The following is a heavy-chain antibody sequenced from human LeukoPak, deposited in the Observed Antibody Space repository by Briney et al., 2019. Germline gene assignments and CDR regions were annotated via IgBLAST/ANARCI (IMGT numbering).Heavy chain of an antibody. Sequence: GGSLRLSCAASGFTLSDYGMSWVRQAPGKGLEWISLFRRKGGSTIFADAGYADSVKGRFTTSTDDSSNTLYLEMNTLRAEDTAVYYCAKDMVRAPTFPFDSWGQGTLVTASS. CDR3: AKDMVRAPTFPFDS. J-gene: IGHJ4*02. V-gene: IGHV3-23*01. CDR1: GFTLSDYG. D-gene: IGHD3-10*01. CDR2: FRRKGGST.